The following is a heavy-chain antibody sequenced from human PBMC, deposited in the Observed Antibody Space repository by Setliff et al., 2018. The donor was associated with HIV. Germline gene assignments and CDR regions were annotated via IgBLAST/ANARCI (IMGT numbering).Heavy chain of an antibody. CDR2: INHSGST. V-gene: IGHV4-34*01. Sequence: KPSETLSLTCAVYGESFSDYFWSWIRQPPGKGLEWIGQINHSGSTKYNTSLKSRVTISVDTSKNQFSLKLRSVTGADTAIYYCTRSYNGVSYNWGQGTLVSVSS. CDR3: TRSYNGVSYN. CDR1: GESFSDYF. D-gene: IGHD2-8*01. J-gene: IGHJ4*02.